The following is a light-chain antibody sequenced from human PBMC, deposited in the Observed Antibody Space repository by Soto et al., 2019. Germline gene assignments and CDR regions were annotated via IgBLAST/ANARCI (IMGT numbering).Light chain of an antibody. Sequence: ESVLTQSPGTLSLSPGERATLSCRASQSVSSRYLAWYQQKPGQAPGLLIYGASSRATGIPDRFSGSGSGTDFTLTISRLEPEDFAVYYCQQYGSSPPKLTFGGGTKVEIK. V-gene: IGKV3-20*01. CDR2: GAS. CDR3: QQYGSSPPKLT. J-gene: IGKJ4*01. CDR1: QSVSSRY.